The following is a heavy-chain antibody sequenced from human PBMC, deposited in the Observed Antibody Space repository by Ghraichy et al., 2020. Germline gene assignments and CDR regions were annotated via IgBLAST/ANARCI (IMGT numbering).Heavy chain of an antibody. Sequence: GGSLRLSCAASGFTFSSYAMSWVRQAPGKGLEWLLAITRGGDKAYYADSVKGRFTISRDNSKNTLYLQMNSLRVEDTAVYYCATDKGGYSSTWYGFDNWGQGTLVTVSS. D-gene: IGHD6-13*01. CDR3: ATDKGGYSSTWYGFDN. CDR2: ITRGGDKA. CDR1: GFTFSSYA. J-gene: IGHJ4*02. V-gene: IGHV3-23*01.